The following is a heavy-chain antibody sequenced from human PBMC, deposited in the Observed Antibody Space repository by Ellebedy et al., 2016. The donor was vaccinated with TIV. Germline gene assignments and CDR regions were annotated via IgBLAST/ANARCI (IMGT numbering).Heavy chain of an antibody. Sequence: MPSETLSLTCTVSGGSISSYYSPWIRQPPGRGLEWIGYVSYSGSANYNPSLKSRVTISVDTSKNQFSLKLSSVTAADTAVYDCATRRNDYGNRGPLYIWGQGTMVTVSS. CDR1: GGSISSYY. D-gene: IGHD4-17*01. CDR2: VSYSGSA. J-gene: IGHJ3*02. V-gene: IGHV4-59*01. CDR3: ATRRNDYGNRGPLYI.